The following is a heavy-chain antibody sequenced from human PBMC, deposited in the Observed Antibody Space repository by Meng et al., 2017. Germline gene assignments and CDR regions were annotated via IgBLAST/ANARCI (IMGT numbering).Heavy chain of an antibody. Sequence: QVQLQQWGAGLLKPSEPLSLTCAVYGGSSSGYYWSWIRQPPGKGLEWIGEINHSGSTNYNPSLKSRVTISVDTSKNQFSLKLSSVTAADTAVYYCARGRYFDWLSYRYYFDYWGQGTLVTVSS. CDR1: GGSSSGYY. CDR2: INHSGST. CDR3: ARGRYFDWLSYRYYFDY. D-gene: IGHD3-9*01. J-gene: IGHJ4*02. V-gene: IGHV4-34*01.